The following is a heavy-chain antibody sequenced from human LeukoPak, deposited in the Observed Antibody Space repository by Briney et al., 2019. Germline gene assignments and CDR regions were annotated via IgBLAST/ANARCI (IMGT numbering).Heavy chain of an antibody. J-gene: IGHJ4*02. D-gene: IGHD3-22*01. CDR1: GYTFTSYY. CDR2: INPSGGST. V-gene: IGHV1-46*01. Sequence: ASVKVSFKASGYTFTSYYMHWVRQAPGQGLEWMGIINPSGGSTRYAKKFQGRVTMTSDMSTSTVSMELSSLRSEDTAVYYCARDRVDYYDSSGYYLDYWGQGTLVTVSS. CDR3: ARDRVDYYDSSGYYLDY.